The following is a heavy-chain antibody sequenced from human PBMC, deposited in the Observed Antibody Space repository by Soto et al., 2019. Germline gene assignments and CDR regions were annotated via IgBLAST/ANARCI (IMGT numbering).Heavy chain of an antibody. D-gene: IGHD3-3*01. CDR2: ISAYNGNT. V-gene: IGHV1-18*04. CDR1: GYTFTSYG. J-gene: IGHJ4*02. Sequence: ASVKVSCKASGYTFTSYGISWVRQAPGQGLEWMGWISAYNGNTNYAQKLQGRVTMTTDTSTSTAYMGLRSLRSDDTAVYYCARRYDFWSGYPYFDYWGQGTLVTVSS. CDR3: ARRYDFWSGYPYFDY.